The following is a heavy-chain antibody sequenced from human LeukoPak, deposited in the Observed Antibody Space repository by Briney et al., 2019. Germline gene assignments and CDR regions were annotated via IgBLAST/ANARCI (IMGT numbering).Heavy chain of an antibody. Sequence: GGSLRLSCVASEFTFSNYSMTWVRQTPEKGLEWVAAISFSVGSTYYADSVKGRFTISRDNSKNTLYLQMNNLGADDTAIYYCAKNPNRSGWYQDYWGPGSPVSVSS. J-gene: IGHJ4*02. CDR1: EFTFSNYS. CDR2: ISFSVGST. CDR3: AKNPNRSGWYQDY. V-gene: IGHV3-23*01. D-gene: IGHD6-19*01.